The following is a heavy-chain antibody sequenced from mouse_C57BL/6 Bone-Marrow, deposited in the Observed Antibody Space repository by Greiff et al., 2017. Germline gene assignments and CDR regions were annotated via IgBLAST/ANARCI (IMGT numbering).Heavy chain of an antibody. CDR3: ATMISYAMDY. D-gene: IGHD2-4*01. V-gene: IGHV1-82*01. Sequence: VQLQEPGPELVKPGASVKISCKASGYAFSSSWMTWVKQRPGQGLEWIGRIYPGDGDTNYNGKFKGKATLTADKSSSTAYMQLSSLTSEDSAVYFCATMISYAMDYWGQGTSVTVSS. CDR2: IYPGDGDT. CDR1: GYAFSSSW. J-gene: IGHJ4*01.